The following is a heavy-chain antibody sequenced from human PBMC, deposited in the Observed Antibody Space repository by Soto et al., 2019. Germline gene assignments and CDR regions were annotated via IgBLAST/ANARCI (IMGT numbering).Heavy chain of an antibody. CDR3: AKVENSVSYFDC. CDR2: ISYDGSNK. CDR1: GFTFTSYG. D-gene: IGHD1-26*01. Sequence: QVQLVESGGGVVQPGRSLRLSCAASGFTFTSYGMHWVRQAPGKVLEWVAVISYDGSNKYYADSVKGRFTISRDNSKNPLSLLMNSLRAEDTAVYFCAKVENSVSYFDCWGQGTLVTVSS. V-gene: IGHV3-30*18. J-gene: IGHJ4*02.